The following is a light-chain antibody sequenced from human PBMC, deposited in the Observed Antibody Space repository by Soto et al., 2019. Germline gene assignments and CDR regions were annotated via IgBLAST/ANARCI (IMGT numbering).Light chain of an antibody. CDR1: SNDVGAYNY. V-gene: IGLV2-14*03. CDR2: DVS. CDR3: PSYTSSRTYV. J-gene: IGLJ1*01. Sequence: QSALTQPASVSGSPGQSITVSCTGTSNDVGAYNYVSWYQQHPGTAPKLMIYDVSNRPSGVSNRFSGSKSGNTASLTISGLQAEDEADYYCPSYTSSRTYVFGTGTKLTVL.